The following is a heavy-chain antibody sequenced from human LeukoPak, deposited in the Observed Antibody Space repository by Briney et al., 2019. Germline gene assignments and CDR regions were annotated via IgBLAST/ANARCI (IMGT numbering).Heavy chain of an antibody. CDR2: IYYSGST. CDR1: GGSTSSSSYY. Sequence: PSETLSLTCTVSGGSTSSSSYYWGWIRQPPGKGLEWIGSIYYSGSTYYNPSLKSRVTISVDTSKNQFSLKMSSVTAADTAIYYCARGIAAAPERAFDIWGQGTMVTVSS. CDR3: ARGIAAAPERAFDI. J-gene: IGHJ3*02. D-gene: IGHD6-13*01. V-gene: IGHV4-39*07.